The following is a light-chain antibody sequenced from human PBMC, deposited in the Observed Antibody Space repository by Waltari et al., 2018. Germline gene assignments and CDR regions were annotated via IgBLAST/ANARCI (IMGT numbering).Light chain of an antibody. V-gene: IGLV3-21*02. CDR1: NIGSKK. J-gene: IGLJ1*01. CDR2: DDS. Sequence: SYVLTQPPSVSVAPGQTARITCGGNNIGSKKVQWYQQKPGQAPVLVAYDDSDRPSGIPGRLSGSNSGNTATLSISRVEAGDEADYYCQVWDGFSDHVFGTGTKV. CDR3: QVWDGFSDHV.